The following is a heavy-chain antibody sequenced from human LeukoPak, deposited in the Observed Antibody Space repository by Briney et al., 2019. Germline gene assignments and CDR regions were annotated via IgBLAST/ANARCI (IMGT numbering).Heavy chain of an antibody. CDR1: GGSISSSNW. V-gene: IGHV4-4*02. J-gene: IGHJ4*02. Sequence: PSETLSLTCAVSGGSISSSNWWSWVRQPPGEGLEWIGYIYYSGSTNYNPSLKSRVTISVGTSKNQFSLKLSSVTAADTAVYYCARGKGSSSLFPLDYWGQGALVTVSS. D-gene: IGHD6-13*01. CDR3: ARGKGSSSLFPLDY. CDR2: IYYSGST.